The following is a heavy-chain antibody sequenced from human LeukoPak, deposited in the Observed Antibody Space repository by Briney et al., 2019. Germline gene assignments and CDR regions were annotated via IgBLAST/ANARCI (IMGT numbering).Heavy chain of an antibody. CDR1: GDSINKYF. CDR2: ISHNGNT. V-gene: IGHV4-59*01. Sequence: PSETLSLTCTVSGDSINKYFWSWLRQSPGKGPEWLGYISHNGNTNYYPSLKSRVTISLDKSNNQFSLRLSSVTAADTAVYYCARGGPEDRTWRYYIDFWGQGILATVSS. CDR3: ARGGPEDRTWRYYIDF. J-gene: IGHJ4*02.